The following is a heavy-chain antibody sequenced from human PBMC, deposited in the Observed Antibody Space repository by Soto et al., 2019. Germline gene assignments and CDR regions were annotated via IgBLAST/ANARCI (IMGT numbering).Heavy chain of an antibody. V-gene: IGHV1-69*13. Sequence: SVKVSCKASGGTFSSYAISWVRQAPGQGLEWMGGIIPIFGTANYAQKFQGRVTITADESTSTAYMELSSLRSEDTAVYYCALTYYYDSSGYSEYHYWGQGTLVTVSS. D-gene: IGHD3-22*01. CDR1: GGTFSSYA. CDR3: ALTYYYDSSGYSEYHY. J-gene: IGHJ4*02. CDR2: IIPIFGTA.